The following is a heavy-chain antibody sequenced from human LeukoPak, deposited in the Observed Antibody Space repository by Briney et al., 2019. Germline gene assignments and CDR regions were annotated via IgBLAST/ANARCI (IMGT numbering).Heavy chain of an antibody. Sequence: PGGSLRLSCAASGFTFSNFGMTWVRQTPGKGLEWVSGISGSGGSTYYADSVKGWLTTSRDNSKNTMYLQMNSLRAEDTAVYYCAGCPDAFDIWGQGTMVTVSS. CDR1: GFTFSNFG. CDR2: ISGSGGST. J-gene: IGHJ3*02. V-gene: IGHV3-23*01. CDR3: AGCPDAFDI. D-gene: IGHD2-15*01.